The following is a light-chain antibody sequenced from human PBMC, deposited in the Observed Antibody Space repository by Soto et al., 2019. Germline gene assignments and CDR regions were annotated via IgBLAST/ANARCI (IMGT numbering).Light chain of an antibody. J-gene: IGKJ1*01. CDR1: QSIGSW. CDR3: QQYNGFPWT. Sequence: DIQMTQSPSTLSASVRDRVTMTCRASQSIGSWLAWYQQKPGKAPKLLIYKASSLESRVPSRFSGSGSGTEFTLSISSLQPDDFATYFCQQYNGFPWTFGQGTKVEIK. V-gene: IGKV1-5*03. CDR2: KAS.